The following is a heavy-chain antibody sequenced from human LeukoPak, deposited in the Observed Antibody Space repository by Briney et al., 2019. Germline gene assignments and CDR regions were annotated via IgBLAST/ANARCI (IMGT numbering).Heavy chain of an antibody. J-gene: IGHJ4*02. CDR3: AARPDSTRGPYDY. CDR1: GYTVSDKP. Sequence: GGSLRLSCEASGYTVSDKPMTWVRQAAGKGLEWVSVIYSDGSTYYSEPVKGRFYISRDNSKNTLYLQMNSLGADDTAVYYCAARPDSTRGPYDYWGQGTLVTVSS. D-gene: IGHD2-2*01. V-gene: IGHV3-66*01. CDR2: IYSDGST.